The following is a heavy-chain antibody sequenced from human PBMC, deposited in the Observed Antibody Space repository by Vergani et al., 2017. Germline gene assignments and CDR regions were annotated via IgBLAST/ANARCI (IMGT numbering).Heavy chain of an antibody. CDR2: IYPGDSDT. Sequence: EVQLVQSGAEVKKPGESLKISCKGSGYSFTSYWIGWVRQMPGKGLEWMGIIYPGDSDTRYSPSFQGQVTISADKSISAAYLQWSSLKASDTAMYYCARTNYYDFWSGHADTYYFDYWGQGTLVTVSS. J-gene: IGHJ4*02. CDR1: GYSFTSYW. D-gene: IGHD3-3*01. CDR3: ARTNYYDFWSGHADTYYFDY. V-gene: IGHV5-51*03.